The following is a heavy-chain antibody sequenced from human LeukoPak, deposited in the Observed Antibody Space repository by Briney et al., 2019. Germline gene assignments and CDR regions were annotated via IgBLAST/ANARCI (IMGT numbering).Heavy chain of an antibody. CDR3: AKGRYTSGWTNFDY. D-gene: IGHD6-25*01. J-gene: IGHJ4*02. CDR1: GFTFDDYS. CDR2: ISWDGGST. Sequence: GGSLRLSCAASGFTFDDYSMNWVRQAPGKGLEWVSLISWDGGSTYYADSVKGRFTISRDNSKNSLYLQMNSLRTDDTALYYCAKGRYTSGWTNFDYWGQGTLVTVSS. V-gene: IGHV3-43*01.